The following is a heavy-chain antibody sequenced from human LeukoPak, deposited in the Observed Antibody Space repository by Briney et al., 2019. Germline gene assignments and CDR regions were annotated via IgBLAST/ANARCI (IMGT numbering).Heavy chain of an antibody. CDR1: GYTFTGYY. V-gene: IGHV1-2*02. J-gene: IGHJ6*03. CDR3: ARTVEHYYYYYMDV. Sequence: ASVTVSCTASGYTFTGYYVHWVRQAPGQGLEWMGWINPNSGGTNYAQKFQGRVTMTRDTSISTAYMELSRLRSDDTAVYYCARTVEHYYYYYMDVWGKGTTVTVSS. D-gene: IGHD4-11*01. CDR2: INPNSGGT.